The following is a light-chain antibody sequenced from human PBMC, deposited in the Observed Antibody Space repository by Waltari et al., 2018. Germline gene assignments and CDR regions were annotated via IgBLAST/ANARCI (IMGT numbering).Light chain of an antibody. CDR2: AAS. Sequence: DIQMTQSPSSLSASVGDKVTITCRASQGISSWLAWYQQKPGKAPKLLIYAASSLQSGVPSRFSGSGSGTDYTLTISSLQPEDFANDYCQQGYNTLFTFGPGTKLDIK. J-gene: IGKJ3*01. V-gene: IGKV1-12*01. CDR3: QQGYNTLFT. CDR1: QGISSW.